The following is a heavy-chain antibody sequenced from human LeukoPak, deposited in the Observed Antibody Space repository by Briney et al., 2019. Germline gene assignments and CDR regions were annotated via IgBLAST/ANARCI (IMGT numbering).Heavy chain of an antibody. D-gene: IGHD2-8*01. CDR1: GGSISSYY. CDR2: IYYGRST. V-gene: IGHV4-59*01. CDR3: ARGGGEEGVLISY. Sequence: SETLSLTCTVSGGSISSYYWSWIRQPPGKGLEWIGYIYYGRSTNYNPSLKSRVTISVDTSKNQFYLKLSSVTAADTAVYYCARGGGEEGVLISYWGQGTLVTVSS. J-gene: IGHJ4*02.